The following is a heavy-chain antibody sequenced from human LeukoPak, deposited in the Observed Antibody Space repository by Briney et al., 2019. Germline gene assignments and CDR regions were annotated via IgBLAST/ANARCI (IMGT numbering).Heavy chain of an antibody. J-gene: IGHJ4*02. CDR2: ISGSGGIT. Sequence: GGSLRLSCAASGFTFRSYAMSWVRQAPGKGLEWVSGISGSGGITYYPDSVTGRFTISRDNSKNTLYLQMDSLSAEDTAVYYCAKGGLYQQSDYWGQGTLVTVS. V-gene: IGHV3-23*01. CDR3: AKGGLYQQSDY. CDR1: GFTFRSYA. D-gene: IGHD2-2*01.